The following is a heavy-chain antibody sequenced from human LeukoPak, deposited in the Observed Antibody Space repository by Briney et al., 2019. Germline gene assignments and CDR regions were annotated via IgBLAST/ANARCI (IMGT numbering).Heavy chain of an antibody. CDR2: IYYSGST. V-gene: IGHV4-30-4*01. CDR3: ARVTIVGALGS. Sequence: SETLSLTCTVSGGSISSGDYYWSWMRQPPGKGLEWIGYIYYSGSTYYNPSLKSRVTISVDTSKNQFSLELSSVTAADTAVYYCARVTIVGALGSWGQGTLVTVSS. D-gene: IGHD1-26*01. J-gene: IGHJ5*02. CDR1: GGSISSGDYY.